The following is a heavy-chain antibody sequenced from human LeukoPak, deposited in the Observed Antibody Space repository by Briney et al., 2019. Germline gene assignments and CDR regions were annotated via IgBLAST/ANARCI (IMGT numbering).Heavy chain of an antibody. CDR2: IYTSGST. J-gene: IGHJ4*02. V-gene: IGHV4-4*07. Sequence: SETLSLTCTVSGGSISSYYWNWIRQPAGKGLEWIGRIYTSGSTNYNPSLKSRVTMSIDTSKNQFSLKVTSVTAADMGVYFCARRGSFRGGYNYFDYWSQGTLVTVSS. D-gene: IGHD3-16*01. CDR3: ARRGSFRGGYNYFDY. CDR1: GGSISSYY.